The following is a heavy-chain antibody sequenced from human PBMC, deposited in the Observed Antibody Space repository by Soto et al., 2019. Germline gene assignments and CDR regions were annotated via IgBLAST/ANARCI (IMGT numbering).Heavy chain of an antibody. CDR2: ISAYNGNT. J-gene: IGHJ6*02. D-gene: IGHD3-3*01. CDR3: ARPYYDFWSGYYTIPVTADYYYGMDV. Sequence: ASVKVSCMASGYTFTSYGISWVRQAPGQGLEWMGWISAYNGNTNYAQKLQGRVTMTTDTSTSTAYMELRSLRSDDTAVYYCARPYYDFWSGYYTIPVTADYYYGMDVWGQGTTVTVSS. V-gene: IGHV1-18*01. CDR1: GYTFTSYG.